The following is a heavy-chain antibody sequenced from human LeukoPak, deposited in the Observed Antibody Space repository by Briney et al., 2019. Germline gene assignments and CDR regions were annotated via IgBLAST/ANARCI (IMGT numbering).Heavy chain of an antibody. D-gene: IGHD1-26*01. V-gene: IGHV3-30*18. CDR2: ISHVGSNK. CDR1: GFTFNNYG. J-gene: IGHJ4*02. Sequence: GGTLRLSCAASGFTFNNYGMHWVRQAPGKGLEWVAVISHVGSNKYYADSVKGRFTISRDNSKNTLYLQMDSLRVEDTAVYYCAKWLYSGKYWTGKDYFDYWGQGTLVTVSS. CDR3: AKWLYSGKYWTGKDYFDY.